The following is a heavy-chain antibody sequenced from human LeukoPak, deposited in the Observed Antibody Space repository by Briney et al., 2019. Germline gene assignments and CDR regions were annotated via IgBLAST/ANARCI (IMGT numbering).Heavy chain of an antibody. Sequence: ASVKVSCKASGYTFTSYGISWVRQAPGQGLEWMGWISAYNGNTNYAQKLQGRVTMTTDTSTSTAYMELRSLRSDDTAVYYCARDYYDSSGYYPLGYWGQGTLVTVPS. J-gene: IGHJ4*02. V-gene: IGHV1-18*01. CDR3: ARDYYDSSGYYPLGY. CDR2: ISAYNGNT. CDR1: GYTFTSYG. D-gene: IGHD3-22*01.